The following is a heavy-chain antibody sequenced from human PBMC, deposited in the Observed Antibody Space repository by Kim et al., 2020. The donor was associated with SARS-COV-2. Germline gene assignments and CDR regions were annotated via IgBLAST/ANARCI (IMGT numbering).Heavy chain of an antibody. CDR3: AKGSDAYYGMDV. V-gene: IGHV3-30*02. J-gene: IGHJ6*02. Sequence: YYADSVKGRFTISRDNSKNTLYLQMNSLRAEDTAVYYCAKGSDAYYGMDVWGQGTTVTVSS.